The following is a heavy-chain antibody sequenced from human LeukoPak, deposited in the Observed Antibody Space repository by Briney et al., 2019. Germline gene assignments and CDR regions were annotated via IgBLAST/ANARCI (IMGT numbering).Heavy chain of an antibody. V-gene: IGHV4-34*01. CDR1: GGSFSSYY. CDR2: INHSGST. J-gene: IGHJ4*02. D-gene: IGHD6-19*01. Sequence: PSETLSLTCAVYGGSFSSYYWTWIRQPPGKGLEWIGEINHSGSTNYNPSLKSRVTISVDTSKNQFSLKLSSVTAADTAVYYCARQTPQWLVSPSDYWGQGTLVTVSS. CDR3: ARQTPQWLVSPSDY.